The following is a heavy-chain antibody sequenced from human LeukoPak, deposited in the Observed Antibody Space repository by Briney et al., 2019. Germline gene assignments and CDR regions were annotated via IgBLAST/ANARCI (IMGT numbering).Heavy chain of an antibody. V-gene: IGHV3-15*01. CDR2: IKSKTDGGTA. Sequence: GGSLRLSCAASGFTFGNVWMNWVRQSPEKGLEWVGRIKSKTDGGTADYAAPVKGRFTISRDDSQATLYLQMSSLTTEDTALYYCTTEGYYRVDSWGQGTLVIVPS. D-gene: IGHD1-26*01. CDR1: GFTFGNVW. J-gene: IGHJ4*02. CDR3: TTEGYYRVDS.